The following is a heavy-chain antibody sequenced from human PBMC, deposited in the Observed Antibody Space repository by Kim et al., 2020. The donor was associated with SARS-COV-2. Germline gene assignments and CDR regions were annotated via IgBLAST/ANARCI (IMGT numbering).Heavy chain of an antibody. Sequence: YADAGKGRFTITRDNSKNTLYLQMNSLRAEDTAVYYWAKERGGDGYNFDYWGQGTLVTVSS. J-gene: IGHJ4*02. V-gene: IGHV3-23*01. CDR3: AKERGGDGYNFDY. D-gene: IGHD5-12*01.